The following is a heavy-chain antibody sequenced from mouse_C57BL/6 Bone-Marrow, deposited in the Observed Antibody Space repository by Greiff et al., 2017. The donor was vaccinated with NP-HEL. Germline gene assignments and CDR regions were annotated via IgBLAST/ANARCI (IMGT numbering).Heavy chain of an antibody. CDR3: ARGDWGYDENWYFDV. Sequence: EVKLQQSGPELVKPGASVKISCKASGYTFTDYYMNWVKQSHGKSLEWIGDINPNNGGTSYNQKFKGKATLTVDKSSSTAYMELRSLTSEDSAVYYCARGDWGYDENWYFDVWGTGTTVTVSS. CDR1: GYTFTDYY. CDR2: INPNNGGT. D-gene: IGHD2-12*01. J-gene: IGHJ1*03. V-gene: IGHV1-26*01.